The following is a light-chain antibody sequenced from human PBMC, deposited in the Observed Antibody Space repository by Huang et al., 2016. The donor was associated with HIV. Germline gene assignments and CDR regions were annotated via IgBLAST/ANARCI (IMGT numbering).Light chain of an antibody. CDR2: AAS. CDR3: QQSFSTPWT. CDR1: QSVRTY. J-gene: IGKJ1*01. V-gene: IGKV1-39*01. Sequence: DIQMTQSPSSLSASVGDRVTITCRAGQSVRTYLNGYQQKPGNAPKVLIFAASSLQSGVPSRFSGRGSGTNFTLTINSLQPEDCATYYCQQSFSTPWTFGQGTKVEVK.